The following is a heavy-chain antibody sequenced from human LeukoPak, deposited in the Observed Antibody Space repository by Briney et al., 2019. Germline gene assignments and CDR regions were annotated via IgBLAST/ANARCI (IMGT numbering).Heavy chain of an antibody. CDR1: GFTVSSNY. D-gene: IGHD3-22*01. CDR3: ARHFYYYDSSGYYWEVVDY. CDR2: IYSGGST. Sequence: PGGSLRLSCAASGFTVSSNYMSWVRQAPGKGLEWVSVIYSGGSTYYADSVKGRFTISRDNSKNTLYLQMNSLRAEDTAVYYCARHFYYYDSSGYYWEVVDYWGQGTLVTVSS. V-gene: IGHV3-53*01. J-gene: IGHJ4*02.